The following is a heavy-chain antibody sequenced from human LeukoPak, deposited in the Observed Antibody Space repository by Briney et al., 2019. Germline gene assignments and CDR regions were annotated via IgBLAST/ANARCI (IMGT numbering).Heavy chain of an antibody. D-gene: IGHD6-13*01. CDR3: ARVGGGYSSSWYEILDY. V-gene: IGHV3-21*01. J-gene: IGHJ4*02. CDR1: GFTFSSYS. CDR2: ISSSSSYI. Sequence: GGSLRLSCAASGFTFSSYSMNWVRQAPGKGLEWVSSISSSSSYIYYADSVKGRFTISGDNAKNSLYLQMNSLRAEDTAVYYCARVGGGYSSSWYEILDYWGQGTLVTVSS.